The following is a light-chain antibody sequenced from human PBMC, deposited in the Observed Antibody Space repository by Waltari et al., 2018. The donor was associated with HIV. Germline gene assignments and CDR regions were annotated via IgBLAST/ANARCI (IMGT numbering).Light chain of an antibody. Sequence: DIVMTQSPDSLAVSLGERATINCKSSQSIFYNSNNTNYLAWYQQKPGQPPKLLIYWASTRESGVPDRFSGSGSGTYFTLTISSLQAEDVAVYYCQQYFTSPVTFGQGTKLEIK. CDR1: QSIFYNSNNTNY. CDR3: QQYFTSPVT. CDR2: WAS. V-gene: IGKV4-1*01. J-gene: IGKJ2*01.